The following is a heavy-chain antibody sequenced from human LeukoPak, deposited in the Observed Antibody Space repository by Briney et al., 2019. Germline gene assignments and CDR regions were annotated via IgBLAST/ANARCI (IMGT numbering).Heavy chain of an antibody. V-gene: IGHV1-24*01. CDR2: FDPEDGET. CDR1: GYTLTELS. Sequence: GASVKVSCKVSGYTLTELSMHWVRQAPGKGLEWMGGFDPEDGETIYAQKFQGRVTVTEDTSTDTAYMELSSLRSEDTAVYYCATTPITPPYYYYYYMDVWGKGTTVTVSS. D-gene: IGHD5-24*01. J-gene: IGHJ6*03. CDR3: ATTPITPPYYYYYYMDV.